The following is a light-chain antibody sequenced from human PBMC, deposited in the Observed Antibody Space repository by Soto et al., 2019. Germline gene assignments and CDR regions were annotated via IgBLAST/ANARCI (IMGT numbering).Light chain of an antibody. CDR3: CSYAGSRTYV. J-gene: IGLJ1*01. CDR2: EGT. CDR1: SSDIGSYDL. V-gene: IGLV2-23*01. Sequence: QSVLTQPASVSRPLGQSIVISCTGSSSDIGSYDLVSWYQQYPGKAPKVVIFEGTKRPSGVSNRFSGSKSGNTASLTISGLQTEDEADYYCCSYAGSRTYVFGAGTKVTVL.